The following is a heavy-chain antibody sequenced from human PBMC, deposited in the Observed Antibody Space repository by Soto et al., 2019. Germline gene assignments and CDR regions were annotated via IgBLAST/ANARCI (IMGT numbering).Heavy chain of an antibody. CDR2: IYYSGST. V-gene: IGHV4-30-4*01. D-gene: IGHD6-13*01. Sequence: QVQLQDSGPGLVKPSQTLSLTCTVSGGSISSGDYYWSWIRQPPGKGLEWIGSIYYSGSTYYNPTLKRRVTISVDTSKNQFSLKLNSVTAADTAVYYCARGHSSPHFDDWSQGTLVTVSS. J-gene: IGHJ4*02. CDR3: ARGHSSPHFDD. CDR1: GGSISSGDYY.